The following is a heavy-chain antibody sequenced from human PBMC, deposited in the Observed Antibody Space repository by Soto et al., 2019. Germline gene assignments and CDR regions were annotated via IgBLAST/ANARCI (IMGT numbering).Heavy chain of an antibody. V-gene: IGHV4-59*01. CDR3: ARDLSCSSTSCSRYYYMDV. Sequence: SETLSLTCTVSGGSISSYYWSWIRQPPGKGLEWIGYIYYSGSTNYNPSLKSRVTISVDTSKNQFSLKLSSVTAADTAVYYCARDLSCSSTSCSRYYYMDVWGKGTTVTVSS. D-gene: IGHD2-2*01. CDR1: GGSISSYY. CDR2: IYYSGST. J-gene: IGHJ6*03.